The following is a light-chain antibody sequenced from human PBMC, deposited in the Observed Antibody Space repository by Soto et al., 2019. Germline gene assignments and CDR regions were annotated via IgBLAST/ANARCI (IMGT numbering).Light chain of an antibody. V-gene: IGKV1-5*01. Sequence: DMQMTQSPSTLSASVGDRVTITCRASQSISTSLAWYQQKPGKAPKLLIHDASSLESGVPSRFSGSGYGTEFTLTISSLQPDDFATYYCQQYDSYSTFGQGTKVDIK. CDR3: QQYDSYST. J-gene: IGKJ1*01. CDR2: DAS. CDR1: QSISTS.